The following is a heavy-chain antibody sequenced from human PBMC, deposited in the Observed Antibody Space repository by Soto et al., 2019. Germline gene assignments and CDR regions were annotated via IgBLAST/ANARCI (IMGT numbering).Heavy chain of an antibody. D-gene: IGHD3-16*01. CDR2: FDPEDGET. V-gene: IGHV1-24*01. CDR1: GYTLTELS. J-gene: IGHJ5*02. CDR3: ATDLEIKNWFDP. Sequence: ASVKVSCKVSGYTLTELSMHWVRQAPGKGLEWMGGFDPEDGETIYAQKFQGRVTMTEDTSTDTAYMELSSLRSEDTAVYYCATDLEIKNWFDPWGQGTLVTVSS.